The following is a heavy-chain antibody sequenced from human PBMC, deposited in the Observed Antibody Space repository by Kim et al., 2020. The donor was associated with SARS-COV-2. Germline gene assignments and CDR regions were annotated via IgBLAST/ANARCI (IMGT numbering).Heavy chain of an antibody. Sequence: SETLSLTCTVSGGSISSYYWSWIRQPPGKGLEWIGYIYYSGSTNYNPSLKSRVTISVDTSKNQFSLKLSSVTAADTAVYYCARDRVVRYFDWSPRGHYYYGMDVWGQGTTVTVSS. CDR3: ARDRVVRYFDWSPRGHYYYGMDV. V-gene: IGHV4-59*01. CDR2: IYYSGST. J-gene: IGHJ6*02. CDR1: GGSISSYY. D-gene: IGHD3-9*01.